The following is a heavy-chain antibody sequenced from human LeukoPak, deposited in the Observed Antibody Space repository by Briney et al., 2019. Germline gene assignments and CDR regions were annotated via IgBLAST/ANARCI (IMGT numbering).Heavy chain of an antibody. V-gene: IGHV3-48*04. CDR1: GFTFSSYS. CDR2: ISSSSSTI. CDR3: ARDHIEEVGIFGVVTGDDAFDI. D-gene: IGHD3-3*01. Sequence: GGSLRLSCAASGFTFSSYSMNWVRQAPGKGLEWVSYISSSSSTIYYADSVKGRFTISRDNAKNSLYLQMNSLRAEDTAVYYCARDHIEEVGIFGVVTGDDAFDIWGQGTMVTVSS. J-gene: IGHJ3*02.